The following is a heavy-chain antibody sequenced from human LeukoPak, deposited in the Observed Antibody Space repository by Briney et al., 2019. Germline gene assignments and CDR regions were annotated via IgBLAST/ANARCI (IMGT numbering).Heavy chain of an antibody. V-gene: IGHV3-30*18. Sequence: PGRSLRLSCAASGFPFSNYGMHWVRQAPGKGLERVAVISYDGSNKYFADSVKGRFTISRDNSKNTLFLQMNSLRAEDTAVYFCAKDKNWNYFDHWGQGTLVTVSS. D-gene: IGHD1-1*01. CDR1: GFPFSNYG. CDR3: AKDKNWNYFDH. J-gene: IGHJ4*02. CDR2: ISYDGSNK.